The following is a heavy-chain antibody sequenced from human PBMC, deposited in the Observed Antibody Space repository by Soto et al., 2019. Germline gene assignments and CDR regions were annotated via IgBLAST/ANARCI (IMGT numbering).Heavy chain of an antibody. CDR3: ATELGENPAGPFDA. D-gene: IGHD3-10*01. CDR2: IIPLFGTA. CDR1: GVTFSSET. J-gene: IGHJ4*02. V-gene: IGHV1-69*13. Sequence: SVKVSCKASGVTFSSETLGWVRQAPGQGLEWVGGIIPLFGTASYAQKFQGRVTITADESTSTVYMELSSLRSDDTAVYFCATELGENPAGPFDAWGQGTLVTVSS.